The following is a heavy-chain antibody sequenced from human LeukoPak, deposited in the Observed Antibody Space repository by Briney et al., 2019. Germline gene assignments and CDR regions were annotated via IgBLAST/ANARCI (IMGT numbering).Heavy chain of an antibody. V-gene: IGHV1-46*01. D-gene: IGHD6-19*01. CDR2: INPSGGST. CDR3: ASDEIAVAGFDY. CDR1: GYTFTSYY. J-gene: IGHJ4*02. Sequence: ASVKVSCKASGYTFTSYYMHWVRQAPGQGLDWMGIINPSGGSTSYAQKFQGRVTMTRDTSTSTVYMELSSLRSEDTAVYYCASDEIAVAGFDYWGQGTLVTVSS.